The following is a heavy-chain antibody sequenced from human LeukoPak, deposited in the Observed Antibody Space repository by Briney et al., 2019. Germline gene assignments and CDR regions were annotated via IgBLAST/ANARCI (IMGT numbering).Heavy chain of an antibody. J-gene: IGHJ5*02. V-gene: IGHV1-69*13. CDR1: GGTFSSYA. Sequence: SVKVSCKASGGTFSSYAISWVRQAPGQGLEWMGGIIPIFGTANYAQKFQGRVTITADESTSTAYMELSSLRSEDTAVYYCAITTTVSTIPLSWFDPWGQGTLVTVSS. D-gene: IGHD4-17*01. CDR3: AITTTVSTIPLSWFDP. CDR2: IIPIFGTA.